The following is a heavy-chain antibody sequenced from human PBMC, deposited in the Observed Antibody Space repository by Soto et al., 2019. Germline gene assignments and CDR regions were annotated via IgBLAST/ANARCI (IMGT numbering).Heavy chain of an antibody. V-gene: IGHV1-18*01. J-gene: IGHJ4*02. CDR1: VYPFTSYG. CDR2: ISAYNGNT. CDR3: ARESSSSCHEY. D-gene: IGHD6-13*01. Sequence: ASVKVSSKASVYPFTSYGISCVRQAPGQGLEWMGWISAYNGNTNYAQKLQGRVTMTTDTSTSTAYMELRSLRSDDTAVYYCARESSSSCHEYWGQGTLVTVSS.